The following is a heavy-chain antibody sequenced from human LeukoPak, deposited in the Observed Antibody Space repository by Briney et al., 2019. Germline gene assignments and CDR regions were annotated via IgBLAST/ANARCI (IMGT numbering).Heavy chain of an antibody. J-gene: IGHJ4*02. CDR2: IYNDGGT. D-gene: IGHD2-15*01. V-gene: IGHV3-53*01. CDR3: ARDGAPGWPHTY. Sequence: RWSPRLSCPASRFTLSTNYMSWLRQAPGKGPEWVSVIYNDGGTDYADSVKGRFIISRDNSKNTVYLQMNSLRVDDTAVYYCARDGAPGWPHTYWGQGTLVTVSS. CDR1: RFTLSTNY.